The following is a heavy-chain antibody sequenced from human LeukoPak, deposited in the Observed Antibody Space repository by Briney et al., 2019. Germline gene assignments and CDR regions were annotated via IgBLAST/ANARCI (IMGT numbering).Heavy chain of an antibody. D-gene: IGHD6-13*01. V-gene: IGHV3-33*01. CDR2: IWYDGSDK. CDR1: GFIFTENG. Sequence: GGSLRLSCAASGFIFTENGMHRVRQAPGKGLEWVAVIWYDGSDKYYADSVKGRFTISRDNSKDTVYLQMNSLRVEDTAVYFCARDWPNRLTAGGIWFDPWGPGTLVTVSA. J-gene: IGHJ5*02. CDR3: ARDWPNRLTAGGIWFDP.